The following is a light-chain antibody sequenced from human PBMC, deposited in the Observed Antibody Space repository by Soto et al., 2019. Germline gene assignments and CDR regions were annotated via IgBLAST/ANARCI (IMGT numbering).Light chain of an antibody. CDR3: SSYAGSNGV. CDR2: EDN. V-gene: IGLV2-8*01. Sequence: QSALTQPPSASGSPGQSVTISCTGTSSDVGGYNYVSWYQQHPGKAPKLMIYEDNKRPSGVPDRFSGSKSGNTASLTVSGLQAEDEADYYCSSYAGSNGVFGTGTKVTVL. J-gene: IGLJ1*01. CDR1: SSDVGGYNY.